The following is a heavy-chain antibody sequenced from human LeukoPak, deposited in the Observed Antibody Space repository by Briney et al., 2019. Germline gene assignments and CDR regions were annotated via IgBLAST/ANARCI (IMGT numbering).Heavy chain of an antibody. Sequence: PGGSLRLSCAASGFTVSSNYMSWVRQAPGKGLEWVSVIYSGGSTYYADSVKGRFTISRDNSKNTLYLQMNSLRAEDTAVYYCARDLTYYYDSSGYLGRPTGLAFDIWGQGTMVTVTS. CDR3: ARDLTYYYDSSGYLGRPTGLAFDI. CDR1: GFTVSSNY. J-gene: IGHJ3*02. CDR2: IYSGGST. V-gene: IGHV3-66*01. D-gene: IGHD3-22*01.